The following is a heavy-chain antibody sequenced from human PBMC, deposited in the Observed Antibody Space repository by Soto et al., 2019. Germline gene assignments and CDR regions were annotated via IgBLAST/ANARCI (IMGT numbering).Heavy chain of an antibody. D-gene: IGHD1-26*01. CDR2: IIPIFGTA. Sequence: QVQLVQSGAEVKKPGSSVKVSCKASGGTFSSYAISWVRQAPGQGLEWMGGIIPIFGTANYAQKFQGRVTITADESTSTAYMELSSLRSEDTAVYYCARPVLGGSYWAWDYYYGMDVWGQGTTVTVSS. CDR1: GGTFSSYA. V-gene: IGHV1-69*01. J-gene: IGHJ6*02. CDR3: ARPVLGGSYWAWDYYYGMDV.